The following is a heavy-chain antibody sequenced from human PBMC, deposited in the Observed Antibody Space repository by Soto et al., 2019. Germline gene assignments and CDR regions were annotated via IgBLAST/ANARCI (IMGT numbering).Heavy chain of an antibody. V-gene: IGHV4-30-4*01. CDR2: IYYSGST. CDR3: ARDPAIFGVDRESGVMRFDP. CDR1: GGSISSGDYY. Sequence: SETLSLTCTVSGGSISSGDYYWSWIRQPPGKGMEWIGYIYYSGSTYYNPSLKSRVTISVDTSKNQFSLKLSSVTAADTAVYYCARDPAIFGVDRESGVMRFDPWGQGTLVTVSS. J-gene: IGHJ5*02. D-gene: IGHD3-3*01.